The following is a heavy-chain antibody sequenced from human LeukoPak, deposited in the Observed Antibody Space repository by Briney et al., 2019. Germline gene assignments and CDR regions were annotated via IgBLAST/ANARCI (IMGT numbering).Heavy chain of an antibody. V-gene: IGHV3-21*06. D-gene: IGHD6-6*01. CDR3: AKNRKSSSSDFDY. CDR1: GFTFSIYS. J-gene: IGHJ4*02. Sequence: GASLRLSCAASGFTFSIYSLNWVRQAPGKGLEWVSSISSSSSFISYADSVKGRFTISRDNAKNSLYLQMNSLRAEDTAVYYCAKNRKSSSSDFDYWGQGTLVTVSS. CDR2: ISSSSSFI.